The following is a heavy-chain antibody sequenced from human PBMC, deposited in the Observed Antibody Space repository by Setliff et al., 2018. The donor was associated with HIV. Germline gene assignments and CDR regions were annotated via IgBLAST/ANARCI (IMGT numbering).Heavy chain of an antibody. CDR1: GASISSGDYY. Sequence: SETLSLTCTVSGASISSGDYYWSWIRQPPGKGLEWIGYLYYNVRTFYNPSLRSRVTISVDTSKNQFSLELSSVTAADTAVYYCVRAPDFWGQGTLVTVSS. CDR2: LYYNVRT. V-gene: IGHV4-30-4*08. CDR3: VRAPDF. J-gene: IGHJ4*02.